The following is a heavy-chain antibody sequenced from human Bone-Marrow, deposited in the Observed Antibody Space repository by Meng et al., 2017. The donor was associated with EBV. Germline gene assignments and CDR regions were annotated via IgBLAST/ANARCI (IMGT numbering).Heavy chain of an antibody. V-gene: IGHV2-5*02. J-gene: IGHJ5*02. D-gene: IGHD6-19*01. CDR3: AHSQWPPSFDP. CDR2: YWDDDK. Sequence: YWDDDKRYSPSLKSRLTITKDTSKNQVVLTMTNMDPVDTATYYCAHSQWPPSFDPWGKGTLVTVSS.